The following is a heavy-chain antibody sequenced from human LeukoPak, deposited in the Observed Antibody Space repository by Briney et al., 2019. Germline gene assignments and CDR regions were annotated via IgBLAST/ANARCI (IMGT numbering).Heavy chain of an antibody. CDR3: ASTHAGRYYTTFDS. V-gene: IGHV4-39*01. CDR1: GDSISSASSY. D-gene: IGHD1-26*01. Sequence: SETLSLTCTVSGDSISSASSYWAWVRQPPGKGLEWIGTVYYTGRTYNKPSLKSRISISIDTSSNQFSLKVASVSAADTAVYYCASTHAGRYYTTFDSWGQGTPVTVSS. CDR2: VYYTGRT. J-gene: IGHJ4*02.